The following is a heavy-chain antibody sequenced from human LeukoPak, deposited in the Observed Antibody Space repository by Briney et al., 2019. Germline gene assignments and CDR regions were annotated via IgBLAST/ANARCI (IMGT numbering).Heavy chain of an antibody. J-gene: IGHJ3*02. V-gene: IGHV4-39*07. CDR2: IYYSGST. CDR1: GGSISSSSYY. Sequence: SETLSLTCTVSGGSISSSSYYWGWIRQPPGKGLEWIGSIYYSGSTYYNPSLKSRVTISVDTSKNQFSLKLSSVTAADTAVYYCARVWDSSGWYDAFDIWGQGTMVTVSS. CDR3: ARVWDSSGWYDAFDI. D-gene: IGHD6-19*01.